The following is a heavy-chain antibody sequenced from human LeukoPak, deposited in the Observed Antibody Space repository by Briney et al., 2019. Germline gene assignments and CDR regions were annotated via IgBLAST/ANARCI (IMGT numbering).Heavy chain of an antibody. Sequence: GASVKASCKASGYTFTSYGISWVRQAPGQGLEWMGWISAYNGNTNYAQKLQGRVTMTTDTSTSTAYMELRSLRSDDTAVYYCARDSPRPYCSGGSCYYFDYWGQGTLVTVSS. CDR3: ARDSPRPYCSGGSCYYFDY. CDR2: ISAYNGNT. V-gene: IGHV1-18*01. CDR1: GYTFTSYG. J-gene: IGHJ4*02. D-gene: IGHD2-15*01.